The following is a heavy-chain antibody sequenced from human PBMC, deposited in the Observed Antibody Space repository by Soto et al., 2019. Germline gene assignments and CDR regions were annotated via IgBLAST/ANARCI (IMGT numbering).Heavy chain of an antibody. J-gene: IGHJ6*03. CDR2: INHSGST. D-gene: IGHD6-6*01. Sequence: SETLSLTCAVYGGSFSGYYWSWIRQPPGKGLEWIGEINHSGSTNYNPSLKSRVTISVDTSKNQFSLKLSSVTAADTAVYYCARSQWGSSPYYYYMDVWGKGTTVTVSS. CDR3: ARSQWGSSPYYYYMDV. V-gene: IGHV4-34*01. CDR1: GGSFSGYY.